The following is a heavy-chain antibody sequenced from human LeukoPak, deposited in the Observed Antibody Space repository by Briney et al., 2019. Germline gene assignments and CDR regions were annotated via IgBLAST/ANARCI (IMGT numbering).Heavy chain of an antibody. Sequence: ASETLSLTCAVYGGSFSGYYWSWIRQPPGQGLEWIGEINHSGSTNYSPSLKSRVTISIGTSKNQFSLKMSSVTAADTAVYYCARVLYYDFWSGSYSGYYFDYWGQGTLVTVSS. CDR2: INHSGST. CDR1: GGSFSGYY. D-gene: IGHD3-3*01. V-gene: IGHV4-34*01. J-gene: IGHJ4*02. CDR3: ARVLYYDFWSGSYSGYYFDY.